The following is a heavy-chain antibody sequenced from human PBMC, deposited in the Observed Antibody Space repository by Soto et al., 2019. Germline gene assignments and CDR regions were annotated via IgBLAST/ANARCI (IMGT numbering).Heavy chain of an antibody. V-gene: IGHV3-23*01. D-gene: IGHD3-10*01. J-gene: IGHJ4*02. CDR3: AKDGDILVRGVLDH. CDR2: IRGRGGSP. Sequence: EVHLLESGGGLVQPGGSLRLSCAASGFTFSDYAMSWVRQAPGKGLEWVSSIRGRGGSPYYPNSVKGRFTISRDNSKNTLYLQMNSLRAEDTALYYCAKDGDILVRGVLDHWGQGTLVTVSS. CDR1: GFTFSDYA.